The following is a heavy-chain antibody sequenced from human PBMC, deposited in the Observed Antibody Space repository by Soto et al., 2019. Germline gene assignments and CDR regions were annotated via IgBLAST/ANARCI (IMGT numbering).Heavy chain of an antibody. V-gene: IGHV3-7*01. D-gene: IGHD6-6*01. CDR1: GFTFSSYW. CDR2: IKQDGSKK. J-gene: IGHJ5*02. CDR3: ASYSSSSGWLDP. Sequence: EVQLVESGGGLVQPGGSLRLSCAASGFTFSSYWMTWVRQAPGKGLEWVANIKQDGSKKYYADSVKGRFTISRDNDKNSRDLQMNSLRAEDTALYSCASYSSSSGWLDPWGQGTLVTVSS.